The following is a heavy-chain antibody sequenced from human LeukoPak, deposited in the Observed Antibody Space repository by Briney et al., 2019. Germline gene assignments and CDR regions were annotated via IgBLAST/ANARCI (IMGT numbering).Heavy chain of an antibody. CDR3: ARGHYGDYA. CDR1: GFTFSSYA. V-gene: IGHV3-23*01. Sequence: PGGSLRLSCAASGFTFSSYAMSWVRQAPGKGLEWVSSISGSGGRTYYADSVKGRFTISRDNAKNSLYLEMNSLRDEDTAVYYCARGHYGDYAWGRGTLVTVSS. CDR2: ISGSGGRT. J-gene: IGHJ5*02. D-gene: IGHD4-17*01.